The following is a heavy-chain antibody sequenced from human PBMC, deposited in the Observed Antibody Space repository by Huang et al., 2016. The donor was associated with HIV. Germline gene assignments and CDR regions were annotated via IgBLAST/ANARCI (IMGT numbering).Heavy chain of an antibody. V-gene: IGHV4-59*11. Sequence: QVQLRESGPGLVKPSGTLSLTCLVSGGSINDHYWSWIRQSPGKGLHWIGSAFYGGSNSYRSSLNNRVSRSFDTSKNEVSLKLKSVTAADTAMYYCARESAAARLFDSWGQGTLVIVSS. CDR1: GGSINDHY. CDR2: AFYGGSN. D-gene: IGHD6-25*01. CDR3: ARESAAARLFDS. J-gene: IGHJ4*02.